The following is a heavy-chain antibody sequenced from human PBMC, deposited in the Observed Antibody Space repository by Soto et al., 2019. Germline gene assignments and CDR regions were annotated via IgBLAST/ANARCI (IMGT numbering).Heavy chain of an antibody. CDR1: GDSISGGASF. Sequence: SETRSLTCTVSGDSISGGASFWSWIRQPPGKGLEWIANVYYSGSSYYNPSLKSRLTISVDTTKNQFYLQLKSMTAADTAVYYCAKLSCTSSTCYFPGWFDPWGQGTLVTVSS. D-gene: IGHD2-2*01. CDR3: AKLSCTSSTCYFPGWFDP. CDR2: VYYSGSS. J-gene: IGHJ5*02. V-gene: IGHV4-31*03.